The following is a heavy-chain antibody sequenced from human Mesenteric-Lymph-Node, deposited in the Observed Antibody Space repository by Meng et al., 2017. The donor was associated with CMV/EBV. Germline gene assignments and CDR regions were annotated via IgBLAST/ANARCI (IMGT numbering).Heavy chain of an antibody. V-gene: IGHV1-2*02. J-gene: IGHJ6*02. D-gene: IGHD2-2*01. CDR3: ARDWDIVVVPAAIEDYYYGMDV. CDR2: INPNSGGA. Sequence: ASVKVSCKASGYIFTGYYVYWVRQAPGQGLEWMGWINPNSGGARYTQKLYGRVTMTSDTSISTAYMELSKLRSDDTAVYFCARDWDIVVVPAAIEDYYYGMDVWGQGTTVTVSS. CDR1: GYIFTGYY.